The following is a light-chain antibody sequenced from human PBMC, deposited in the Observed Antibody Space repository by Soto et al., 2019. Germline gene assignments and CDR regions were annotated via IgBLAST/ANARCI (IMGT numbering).Light chain of an antibody. CDR1: QTIFSW. CDR3: QQYNSYPYS. V-gene: IGKV1-5*03. J-gene: IGKJ2*03. Sequence: IQMTQSPSTLSASVGDRVSITCRASQTIFSWLAWYQQKPGKAPKLLIYKASRLEGGVPPTYSGSGSGTEFTRTISGLQPDDFATYYWQQYNSYPYSFGQGTKVEIK. CDR2: KAS.